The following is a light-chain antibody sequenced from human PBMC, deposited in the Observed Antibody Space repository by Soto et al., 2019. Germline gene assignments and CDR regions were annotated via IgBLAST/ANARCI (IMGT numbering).Light chain of an antibody. CDR2: SNN. J-gene: IGLJ2*01. CDR1: SSNIGSNT. CDR3: AAWDDSLNGPV. V-gene: IGLV1-44*01. Sequence: QPVLTQPPSASGTPGQRVTISCSGSSSNIGSNTVNWYQQLPGTAPKLLIYSNNQRPSGVTDRFSGSKSGTSASLAISGLKSEDEADYYCAAWDDSLNGPVFGGGTKLTVL.